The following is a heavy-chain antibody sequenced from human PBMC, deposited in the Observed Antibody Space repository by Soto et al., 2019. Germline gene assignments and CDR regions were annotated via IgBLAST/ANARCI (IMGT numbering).Heavy chain of an antibody. Sequence: QVQLQQWGAGLLKPSETLSLNCAVTGGSLSGYYWSWIRQPPGKGLEWIGEVKDGGHTNFSPSLRGRVTISSDTSNNLFSLRLNSVTAADKGVYYCARGQEGVVATHWDQGSLVTVSS. CDR2: VKDGGHT. CDR1: GGSLSGYY. CDR3: ARGQEGVVATH. J-gene: IGHJ4*02. V-gene: IGHV4-34*01. D-gene: IGHD5-12*01.